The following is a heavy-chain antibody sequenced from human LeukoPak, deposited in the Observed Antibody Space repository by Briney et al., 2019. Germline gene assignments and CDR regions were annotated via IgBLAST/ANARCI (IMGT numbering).Heavy chain of an antibody. CDR1: GFTFSNYW. CDR3: ARGMDDIDY. V-gene: IGHV3-74*01. J-gene: IGHJ4*02. CDR2: INTDGSDR. Sequence: GGSLRLSCAASGFTFSNYWLNWVRQAPRKGLAWVSRINTDGSDRSYEDSVKGRFTISRDNAKNTLFLEMDSRRGEDTATYYCARGMDDIDYWGQGILITVSS. D-gene: IGHD3-9*01.